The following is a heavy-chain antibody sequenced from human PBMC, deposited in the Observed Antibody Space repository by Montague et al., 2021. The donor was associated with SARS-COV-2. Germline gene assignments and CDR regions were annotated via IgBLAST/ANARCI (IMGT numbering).Heavy chain of an antibody. CDR2: ISRNSGSI. V-gene: IGHV3-9*01. CDR3: AREGRLGELCSTAFDY. J-gene: IGHJ4*02. Sequence: SLRLSCAASGFTFGDYAMPWVRQAPGKGLEWVSAISRNSGSIGYADSVKGRFTISRDNAKNTLYLQVNSLRAEDTAVYYCAREGRLGELCSTAFDYWGQGTLVTVSS. CDR1: GFTFGDYA. D-gene: IGHD3-10*01.